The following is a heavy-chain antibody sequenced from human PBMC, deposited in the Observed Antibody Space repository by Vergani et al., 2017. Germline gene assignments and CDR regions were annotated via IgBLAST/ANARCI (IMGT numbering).Heavy chain of an antibody. J-gene: IGHJ6*03. CDR1: EFTFSSYW. CDR2: IKQDGREK. D-gene: IGHD2-2*01. V-gene: IGHV3-7*01. Sequence: EVQLVESGGGLVQPGGSLRPSCAASEFTFSSYWMSWVRQAPGKGLEWVANIKQDGREKYYVDSVKGRFTISRDNAKNSLYLQMNSLRAEDTAVYYCARDPKVPAAKRPLGYYYYYYMDVWG. CDR3: ARDPKVPAAKRPLGYYYYYYMDV.